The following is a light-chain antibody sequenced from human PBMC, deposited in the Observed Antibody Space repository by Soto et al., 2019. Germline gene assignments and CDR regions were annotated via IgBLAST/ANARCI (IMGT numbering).Light chain of an antibody. CDR2: SDT. V-gene: IGLV1-44*01. CDR1: NSNIGKNS. Sequence: QSVLSQEASVSGTPGQRVAMACSGGNSNIGKNSVTWYRQVPGTAPQLLIYSDTLRSFGIPDRFSASKSDTSATLAIGGLQSDDEALYFCAAWDDSLNGLVFGGGTQLTVL. CDR3: AAWDDSLNGLV. J-gene: IGLJ7*01.